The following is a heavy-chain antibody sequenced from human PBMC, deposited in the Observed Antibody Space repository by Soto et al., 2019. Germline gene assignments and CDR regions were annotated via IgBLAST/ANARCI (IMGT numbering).Heavy chain of an antibody. CDR2: IYTGGGT. CDR3: ARDGSGH. CDR1: GLPVSTNP. Sequence: EVQLVESGEGLVQPGGSLRLSCAASGLPVSTNPMSWVRQAPGKGLEWVSVIYTGGGTHYADSVKGRFTISRDNSKNTVNLQMNSLRPEDTAVYYCARDGSGHWGQGTLVAVSS. J-gene: IGHJ4*02. V-gene: IGHV3-66*01.